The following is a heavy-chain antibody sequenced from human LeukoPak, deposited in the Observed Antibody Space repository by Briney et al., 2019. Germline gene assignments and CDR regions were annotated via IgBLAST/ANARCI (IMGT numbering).Heavy chain of an antibody. CDR2: ICYSGRT. D-gene: IGHD3-10*01. J-gene: IGHJ4*02. V-gene: IGHV4-59*01. CDR1: GGSMTGYH. Sequence: PSETLCLTCTASGGSMTGYHWTWIRQSPGKGLEWIGYICYSGRTNYNPSLKIRVTISIDTSSNYFSMKVSSVTAVDTAVYYCARAVYGSRSYPFDYWGQGTLVTVSS. CDR3: ARAVYGSRSYPFDY.